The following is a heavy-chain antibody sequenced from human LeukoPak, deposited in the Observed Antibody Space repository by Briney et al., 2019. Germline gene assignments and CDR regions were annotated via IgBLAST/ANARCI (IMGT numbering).Heavy chain of an antibody. CDR3: ATEGIVGGGAHFDY. CDR1: GFTFSSYS. V-gene: IGHV3-21*01. CDR2: IDVGSYA. Sequence: PGGSLRLSCAASGFTFSSYSMNWVRQAPGKGLEWVSSIDVGSYAYYTNSVKGRFTISRDNAKNSLYLQMNSLRVEDTAVYYCATEGIVGGGAHFDYWGQGTLVTVSS. J-gene: IGHJ4*02. D-gene: IGHD1-26*01.